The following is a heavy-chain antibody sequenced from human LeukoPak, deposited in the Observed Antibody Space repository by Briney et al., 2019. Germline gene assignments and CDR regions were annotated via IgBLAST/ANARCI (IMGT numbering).Heavy chain of an antibody. D-gene: IGHD5-12*01. J-gene: IGHJ4*02. V-gene: IGHV3-48*03. CDR1: GFTFSSYE. Sequence: GGSLRLSCAASGFTFSSYEMNWVRQAPGKGLEWVSYISSSGSNIYYADSVKGRFTISRDNAKNSVYLQMNSLRAEDTAVYYCARGWISDSFDYWGQGILVTVSS. CDR3: ARGWISDSFDY. CDR2: ISSSGSNI.